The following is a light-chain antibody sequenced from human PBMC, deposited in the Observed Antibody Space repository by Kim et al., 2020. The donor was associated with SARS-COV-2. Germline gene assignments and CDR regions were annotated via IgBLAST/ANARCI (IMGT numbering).Light chain of an antibody. V-gene: IGKV3-15*01. CDR1: QSASTK. J-gene: IGKJ4*01. CDR3: QQYNNWPPRLT. Sequence: PGQRATLSCRASQSASTKLAWYQQKPGQAPRLLIYSTSARAAGIPARFSGSGSGTEFTLTISSLQSEDFAVYYCQQYNNWPPRLTFGGGTKVDI. CDR2: STS.